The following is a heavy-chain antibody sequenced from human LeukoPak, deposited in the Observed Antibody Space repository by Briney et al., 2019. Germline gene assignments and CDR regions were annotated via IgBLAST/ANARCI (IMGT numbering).Heavy chain of an antibody. CDR1: GFTFSSYW. D-gene: IGHD6-19*01. CDR2: IKKDGSEK. Sequence: PGGSLRLSCAASGFTFSSYWMSWVRQAPGKGLEWVGNIKKDGSEKYYVDSVKGRFTISRDNAKNSLYLQMNSLRAEDTAVYYCARDRGPWYSSGWDPFDYWGQGTLVTVSS. J-gene: IGHJ4*02. CDR3: ARDRGPWYSSGWDPFDY. V-gene: IGHV3-7*01.